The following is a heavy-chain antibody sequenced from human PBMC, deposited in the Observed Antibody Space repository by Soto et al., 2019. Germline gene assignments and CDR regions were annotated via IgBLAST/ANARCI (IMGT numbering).Heavy chain of an antibody. J-gene: IGHJ5*02. CDR1: GFTFSSYG. D-gene: IGHD3-22*01. Sequence: GGSLRVSCAASGFTFSSYGMHWVRQAPGKGLEWVAVISYDGSNKYYADSVKGRFTISRDNSKNTLYLQMNSLRAEDTAVYYCAKGYYYDSSGYFSNWFDPWGQGTLVTVSS. CDR3: AKGYYYDSSGYFSNWFDP. V-gene: IGHV3-30*18. CDR2: ISYDGSNK.